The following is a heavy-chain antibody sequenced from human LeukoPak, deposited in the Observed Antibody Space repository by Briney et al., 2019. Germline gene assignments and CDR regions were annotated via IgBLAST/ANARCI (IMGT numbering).Heavy chain of an antibody. Sequence: GGSLRLSCAASGFTFDDYAMHWVRQAPGKGLEWVSGISWNSGSIGYADSVKGRFTISRDNSKNTLYLQMNSLRAEDTAVYYCARNVVVTATYFDYWGQGTLVTVSS. CDR1: GFTFDDYA. V-gene: IGHV3-9*01. D-gene: IGHD2-21*02. CDR2: ISWNSGSI. CDR3: ARNVVVTATYFDY. J-gene: IGHJ4*02.